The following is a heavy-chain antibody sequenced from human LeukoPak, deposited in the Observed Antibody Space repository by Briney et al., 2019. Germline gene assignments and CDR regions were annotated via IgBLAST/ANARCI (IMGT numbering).Heavy chain of an antibody. CDR3: ARAYQRLTFGGVIAS. Sequence: GGSLRLSCVASGFTFSSYTMNWVRQAPGKGLEWVSSISSSSSYIYYADSVKGRFTIFRDNAKKSVYLQMNSLRVEDTAVYYCARAYQRLTFGGVIASWGQGTLVTVSS. J-gene: IGHJ4*02. CDR1: GFTFSSYT. V-gene: IGHV3-21*01. D-gene: IGHD3-16*02. CDR2: ISSSSSYI.